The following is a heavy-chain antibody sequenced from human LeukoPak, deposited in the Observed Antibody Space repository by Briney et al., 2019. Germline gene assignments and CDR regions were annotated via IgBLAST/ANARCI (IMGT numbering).Heavy chain of an antibody. CDR1: GFIFNQYV. D-gene: IGHD3-3*01. Sequence: GGSLRLSCAASGFIFNQYVMSWVRQAPGKGLEWVSAISDSGATIYYADSVKGRFTISRDNAKNSLYLQMNSLRAEDTAVYYCARDLSTRVTYYDFWSGYPNHYFDYWGQGTLVTVSS. CDR2: ISDSGATI. V-gene: IGHV3-21*01. J-gene: IGHJ4*02. CDR3: ARDLSTRVTYYDFWSGYPNHYFDY.